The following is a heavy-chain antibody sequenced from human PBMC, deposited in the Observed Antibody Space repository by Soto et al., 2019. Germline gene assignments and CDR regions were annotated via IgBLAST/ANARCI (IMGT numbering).Heavy chain of an antibody. CDR3: TRDRVKIRGGYYHYYGMDV. D-gene: IGHD3-10*01. CDR1: EFTFSVYS. J-gene: IGHJ6*02. Sequence: DVQLEESGGGLVKPGGSLRLSCVASEFTFSVYSMNWVRQAPGKGLEWVSSISSGSSYIYYADSVKGLFTISRDNDKRSLFLHMNSLRVDDTAVYYCTRDRVKIRGGYYHYYGMDVWGQGTTVTVSS. CDR2: ISSGSSYI. V-gene: IGHV3-21*02.